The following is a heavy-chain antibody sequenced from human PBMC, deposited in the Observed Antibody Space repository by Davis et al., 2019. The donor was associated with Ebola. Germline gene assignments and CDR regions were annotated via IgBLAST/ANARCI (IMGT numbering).Heavy chain of an antibody. Sequence: GESLKISCVVSGFTFDDYAMTWVRHAPGKGLECISGINWNGATTRYADSVRGRFTISRDNAKNSLYLQMNSLRAEDTAVYYCAREERWDNHIDLWGGGTLVTVSS. J-gene: IGHJ2*01. CDR1: GFTFDDYA. V-gene: IGHV3-20*04. CDR3: AREERWDNHIDL. CDR2: INWNGATT. D-gene: IGHD1/OR15-1a*01.